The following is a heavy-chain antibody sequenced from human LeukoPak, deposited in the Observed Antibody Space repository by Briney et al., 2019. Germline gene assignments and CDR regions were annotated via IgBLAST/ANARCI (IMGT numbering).Heavy chain of an antibody. CDR2: INVDGSEK. D-gene: IGHD2/OR15-2a*01. CDR1: GFTLSNYW. J-gene: IGHJ4*02. CDR3: VRNIGHETFDY. V-gene: IGHV3-7*03. Sequence: GGSLRLSCAASGFTLSNYWMNWVRQAPGKGLEWVASINVDGSEKYYVDSVRGRFTISRDNAKNSLFMQMHSLRDEDTAVYYCVRNIGHETFDYWGQGTLLIVTS.